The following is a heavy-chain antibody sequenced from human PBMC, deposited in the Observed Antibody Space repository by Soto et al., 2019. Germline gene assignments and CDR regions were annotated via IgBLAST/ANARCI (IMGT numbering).Heavy chain of an antibody. CDR3: ARDKRDIVATIHSYYYYYMDV. V-gene: IGHV1-69*04. Sequence: SVKVSCKASGGTFSSYTISWVRRAPGQGLEWMGRIIPILGIANYAQKFQGRVTITADKSTSTAYMELSSLRSEDTAVYYCARDKRDIVATIHSYYYYYMDVWGKGTTVTVSS. CDR1: GGTFSSYT. D-gene: IGHD5-12*01. J-gene: IGHJ6*03. CDR2: IIPILGIA.